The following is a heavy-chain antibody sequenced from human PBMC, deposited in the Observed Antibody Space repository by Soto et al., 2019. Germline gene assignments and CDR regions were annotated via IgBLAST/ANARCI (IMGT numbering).Heavy chain of an antibody. CDR3: ARAWWQLPYPLGWFEP. V-gene: IGHV4-61*01. CDR2: IYYGGST. Sequence: SETLSLTCTLSGGSVSSGSYYWSWIRQPPGKGLEWIGYIYYGGSTNYNPSLKSRGTISLDKSKNQFSLKLSSVTAADTAVYYCARAWWQLPYPLGWFEPWGQGTLFNVSS. J-gene: IGHJ5*02. D-gene: IGHD1-26*01. CDR1: GGSVSSGSYY.